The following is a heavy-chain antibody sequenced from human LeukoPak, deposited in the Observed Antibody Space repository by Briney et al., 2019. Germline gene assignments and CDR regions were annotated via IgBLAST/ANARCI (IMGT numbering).Heavy chain of an antibody. Sequence: SETLSLTCTVSGGSISSYYWSWIRQPAGKGLEWIARIYTSGSTNYNPSLKSRVTMSVDTSKNQFSLKLSSVTAADTAVYYCARDINWNDRDTNWFDPWGQGTLVTVSS. J-gene: IGHJ5*02. D-gene: IGHD1-1*01. CDR3: ARDINWNDRDTNWFDP. CDR2: IYTSGST. V-gene: IGHV4-4*07. CDR1: GGSISSYY.